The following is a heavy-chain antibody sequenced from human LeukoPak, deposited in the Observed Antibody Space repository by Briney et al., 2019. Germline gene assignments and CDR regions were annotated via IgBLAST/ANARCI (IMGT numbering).Heavy chain of an antibody. D-gene: IGHD3-9*01. CDR2: ISGSGGST. CDR1: GFTFSSYA. V-gene: IGHV3-23*01. J-gene: IGHJ4*02. Sequence: LPGGSLRLSCAASGFTFSSYAMSWVRQAPGKGLEWVSAISGSGGSTYYADSVKGRFTISRDNSKNTLYLQMNSLRAEDTAVYYCAKRNDILTGYSYWGQGTLVTVSS. CDR3: AKRNDILTGYSY.